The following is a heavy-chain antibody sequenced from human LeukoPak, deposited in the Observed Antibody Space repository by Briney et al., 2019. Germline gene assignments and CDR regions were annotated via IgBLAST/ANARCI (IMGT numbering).Heavy chain of an antibody. V-gene: IGHV3-7*01. J-gene: IGHJ4*02. D-gene: IGHD4-17*01. CDR1: GFTFSSYW. CDR3: ASRDYDGYGDFGY. Sequence: GGSLRLSCAASGFTFSSYWMSWVRQAPGKGLEWVANIKQDGSEKYYVDSVKGRFTISRDNAKNSLYLQMNSLRAEDTAVYCCASRDYDGYGDFGYWGQGTLVTVSS. CDR2: IKQDGSEK.